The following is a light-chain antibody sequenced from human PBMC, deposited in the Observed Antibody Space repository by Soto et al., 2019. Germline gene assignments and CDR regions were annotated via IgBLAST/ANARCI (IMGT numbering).Light chain of an antibody. CDR1: SSDFGSYKF. J-gene: IGLJ1*01. V-gene: IGLV2-23*01. CDR3: FSFTSTNTHV. Sequence: QSVLTQPASVSGSPGQSVTITCTGTSSDFGSYKFVSWYQHHPGKVPKVIIYETSKRASVVSDLFSCSNAGTTASLTISGLQAEDEADYYCFSFTSTNTHVFGSRTKVTAL. CDR2: ETS.